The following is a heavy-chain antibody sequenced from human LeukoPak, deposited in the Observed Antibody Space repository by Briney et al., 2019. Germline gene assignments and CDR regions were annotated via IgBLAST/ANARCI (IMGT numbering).Heavy chain of an antibody. D-gene: IGHD3-9*01. Sequence: GGSLRLSCAASGFTFSSYEMNWVRQAPGKGLEWVSYISSSGSTIYYADSVKGRFTISRDNAKNSLYLQMNSLRAEDTAVYYCARALYYDILTGYGGNYMDVWGKGTTVTISS. CDR2: ISSSGSTI. CDR3: ARALYYDILTGYGGNYMDV. J-gene: IGHJ6*03. CDR1: GFTFSSYE. V-gene: IGHV3-48*03.